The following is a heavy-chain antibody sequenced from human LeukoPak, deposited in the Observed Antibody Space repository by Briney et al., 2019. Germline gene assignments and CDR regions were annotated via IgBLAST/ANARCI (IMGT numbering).Heavy chain of an antibody. D-gene: IGHD3-9*01. CDR2: INSDMSTT. V-gene: IGHV3-74*01. Sequence: GGSLRLSCAASGFTFSSYWMHWVRQAPGKGLVWVSRINSDMSTTTYADSVKGRFTISRDNAKNTLYLQMNSLRAEDTAVYYCARAGRGLRYFDWLTYDYWGQGTLVTVSS. CDR3: ARAGRGLRYFDWLTYDY. CDR1: GFTFSSYW. J-gene: IGHJ4*02.